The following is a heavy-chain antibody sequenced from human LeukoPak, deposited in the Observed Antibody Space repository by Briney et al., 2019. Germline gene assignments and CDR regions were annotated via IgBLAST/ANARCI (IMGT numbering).Heavy chain of an antibody. CDR1: GGYTGSHY. D-gene: IGHD3-16*02. V-gene: IGHV4-59*11. Sequence: SETLSLTCTVSGGYTGSHYWSWIRQPPGKGLEWIGYFYYSGRSNYSPSLKSRVTISVDTSKNQFSLKLNSVTAADTAVYYCARVGASFWAFDIWGQGTMVTVSS. CDR2: FYYSGRS. CDR3: ARVGASFWAFDI. J-gene: IGHJ3*02.